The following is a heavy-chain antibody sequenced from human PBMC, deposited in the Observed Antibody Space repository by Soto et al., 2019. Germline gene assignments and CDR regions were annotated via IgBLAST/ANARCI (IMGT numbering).Heavy chain of an antibody. CDR3: ARGGYIAVAVPYYYYMDV. V-gene: IGHV3-48*01. CDR1: GFTFSSYS. J-gene: IGHJ6*03. CDR2: ISSSSSTI. D-gene: IGHD6-19*01. Sequence: GGSLRLSCAASGFTFSSYSMNWVRQAPGKGLEWVSYISSSSSTIYYADSVKGRFTISRDNAKNSLYLQMNSLRAEDTAVYYCARGGYIAVAVPYYYYMDVWGKGTTVTVSS.